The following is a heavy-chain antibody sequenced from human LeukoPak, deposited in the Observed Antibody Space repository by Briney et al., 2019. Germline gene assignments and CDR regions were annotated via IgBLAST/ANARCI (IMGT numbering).Heavy chain of an antibody. J-gene: IGHJ4*02. Sequence: PSETLSLTCTVSGDSISSGSYYWSWIRRPAGKGLEWIGRIYTSGSTNYNPSLKSRVTISVDTSKNQFSLKLSSVTAADTAVYYCARDSSLVVANTFDYWGQGTLVTVSS. V-gene: IGHV4-61*02. CDR3: ARDSSLVVANTFDY. D-gene: IGHD5-12*01. CDR1: GDSISSGSYY. CDR2: IYTSGST.